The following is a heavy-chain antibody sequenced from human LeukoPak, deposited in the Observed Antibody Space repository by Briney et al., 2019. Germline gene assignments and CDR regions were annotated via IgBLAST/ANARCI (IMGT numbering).Heavy chain of an antibody. V-gene: IGHV6-1*01. CDR3: ARAARIPFFVAVAGSWSLGWFDP. CDR2: TYYRSKWYN. J-gene: IGHJ5*02. D-gene: IGHD6-19*01. Sequence: SQTLSLTCAISGDSVSSNSAAWNWIRQSPSRDLEWLGRTYYRSKWYNDYAVSVKSRITINPDTSKNQSSLQPNSVTPEDTAVYYCARAARIPFFVAVAGSWSLGWFDPWGQGTLVTVSS. CDR1: GDSVSSNSAA.